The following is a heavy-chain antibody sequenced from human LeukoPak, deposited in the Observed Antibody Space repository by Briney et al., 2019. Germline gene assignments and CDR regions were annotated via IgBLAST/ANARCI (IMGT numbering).Heavy chain of an antibody. Sequence: PSETLSLTCTVSGGSISSYYWSWIRQPPGEGLEWIGYIYYGGSTNYNPSLKSRVTISVDTSKNQFSLKLSSVTAADTAVYYCARARSGWYFIDYWGQGTLVTVSS. V-gene: IGHV4-59*01. CDR3: ARARSGWYFIDY. D-gene: IGHD6-19*01. CDR2: IYYGGST. CDR1: GGSISSYY. J-gene: IGHJ4*02.